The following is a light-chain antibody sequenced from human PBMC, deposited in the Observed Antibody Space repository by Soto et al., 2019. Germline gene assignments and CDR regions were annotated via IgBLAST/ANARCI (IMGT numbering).Light chain of an antibody. CDR1: QSVSSSY. CDR3: QQYGASPPTWT. J-gene: IGKJ1*01. Sequence: EIVLTQSPGTLSLSPGETATLSCRASQSVSSSYLAWYQHKPGQAPRLLIYGASSRATGIPDRFSGSGSGTDLTLTISRREPEDFAVYFCQQYGASPPTWTFGQGTKVEIK. V-gene: IGKV3-20*01. CDR2: GAS.